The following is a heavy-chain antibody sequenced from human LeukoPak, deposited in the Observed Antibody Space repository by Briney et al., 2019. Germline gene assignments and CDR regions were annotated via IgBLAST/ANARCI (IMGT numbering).Heavy chain of an antibody. Sequence: GGSLRLSCAASGFTFSNYWMTWVRQAPGKGLEWVGNIKQDGSEKYYVDSVKGRFTISRDNAKNSLYLQMYSLRAEDTAVYYCARDFRFLDDYWGQGTLVTVSS. CDR2: IKQDGSEK. D-gene: IGHD3-3*01. CDR3: ARDFRFLDDY. J-gene: IGHJ4*02. V-gene: IGHV3-7*01. CDR1: GFTFSNYW.